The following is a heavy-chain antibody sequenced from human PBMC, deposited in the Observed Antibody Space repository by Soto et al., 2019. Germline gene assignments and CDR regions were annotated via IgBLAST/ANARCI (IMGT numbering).Heavy chain of an antibody. V-gene: IGHV3-30*04. Sequence: GGSLRLSCVASGFTFSSYAMHWVRQAPGKGLEWVAVISYDGSNKYYADSVKGRFTISRDNSKNTLYLQMNSLRAEDTAVYYCARDPMYRQGDHGPGGYFDYWGQGTLVTVSS. D-gene: IGHD2-8*01. J-gene: IGHJ4*02. CDR2: ISYDGSNK. CDR3: ARDPMYRQGDHGPGGYFDY. CDR1: GFTFSSYA.